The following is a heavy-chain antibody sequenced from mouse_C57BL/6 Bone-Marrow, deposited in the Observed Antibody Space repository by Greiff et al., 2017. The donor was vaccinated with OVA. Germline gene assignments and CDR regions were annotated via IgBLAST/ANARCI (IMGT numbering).Heavy chain of an antibody. Sequence: VQLQQSGAELVRPGASVKLSCTASGFNIKDDYMHWVKQRPEQGLEWIGWIDPENGDTEYASKFQGKATITADTSSNTAYLQLSSLTSEDTAVYYCTSYDYDEAYYAMDDWGQGTSVTVSS. V-gene: IGHV14-4*01. CDR3: TSYDYDEAYYAMDD. J-gene: IGHJ4*01. CDR1: GFNIKDDY. D-gene: IGHD2-4*01. CDR2: IDPENGDT.